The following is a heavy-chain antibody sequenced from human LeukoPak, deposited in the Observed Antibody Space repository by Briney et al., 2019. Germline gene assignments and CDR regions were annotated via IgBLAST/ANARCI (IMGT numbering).Heavy chain of an antibody. CDR2: IFYGSDLYSVRT. CDR3: ATLGSCRGGSCYYYYYMDV. Sequence: SETLSLTCTVSDGSINSSRYYWGGLRQPPGRGLEWIGSIFYGSDLYSVRTYDNPSPKSRLTMSGDTSKNQFSLKLSSVTAADTAAYYCATLGSCRGGSCYYYYYMDVSGKRTTFTAS. J-gene: IGHJ6*03. D-gene: IGHD2-15*01. CDR1: DGSINSSRYY. V-gene: IGHV4-39*07.